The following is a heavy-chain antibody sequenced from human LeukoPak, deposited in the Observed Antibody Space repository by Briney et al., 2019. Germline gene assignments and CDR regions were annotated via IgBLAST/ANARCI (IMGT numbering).Heavy chain of an antibody. CDR3: ARDGRYFDWLFAFGY. CDR2: IYSGGST. D-gene: IGHD3-9*01. CDR1: GGSFSGYY. J-gene: IGHJ4*02. Sequence: ETLSLTCAVYGGSFSGYYWSWIRQPPGKGLEWVSVIYSGGSTYYADSVKGRFTISRDNSKNTLYLQMNSLRAEDTAVYYCARDGRYFDWLFAFGYWGQGTLVTVSS. V-gene: IGHV3-66*01.